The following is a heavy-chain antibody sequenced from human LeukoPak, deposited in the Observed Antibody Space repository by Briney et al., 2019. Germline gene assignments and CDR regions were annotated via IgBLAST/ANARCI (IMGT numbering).Heavy chain of an antibody. D-gene: IGHD3-10*01. V-gene: IGHV4-59*08. CDR3: ARGSGSSFRLGY. Sequence: SETLSLTCTVSGGSISSYYWSWIRQPPGKGLEWIGYIYYSGSTNYNPSLKSRVTISVDTSKNQFSLKLSSVTAADTAVYYCARGSGSSFRLGYWGQGTLVTVSS. CDR2: IYYSGST. J-gene: IGHJ4*02. CDR1: GGSISSYY.